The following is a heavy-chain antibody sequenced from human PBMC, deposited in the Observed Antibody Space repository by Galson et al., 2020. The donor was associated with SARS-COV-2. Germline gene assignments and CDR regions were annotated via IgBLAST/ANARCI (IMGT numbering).Heavy chain of an antibody. J-gene: IGHJ2*01. Sequence: SETLSLTCTASGGSISTTSYFWGWIRQPPGKGLEWIGTIYYSGTTYYNPSLRSRVTISVDTSTNQFSLKRNSVTAADTAVYYCARRGGTVTTQHFELWGRGTLVTGSS. V-gene: IGHV4-39*01. CDR1: GGSISTTSYF. CDR3: ARRGGTVTTQHFEL. CDR2: IYYSGTT. D-gene: IGHD4-17*01.